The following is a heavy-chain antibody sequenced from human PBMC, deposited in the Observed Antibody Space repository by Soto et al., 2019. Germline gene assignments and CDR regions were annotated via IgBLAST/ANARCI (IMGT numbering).Heavy chain of an antibody. CDR1: GFNFSDYY. D-gene: IGHD3-16*01. V-gene: IGHV3-11*01. CDR2: IGSSGRTI. Sequence: QVQLVESGGGLVKPGESLRLSCAASGFNFSDYYMTWIRQAPGKGLEWVSSIGSSGRTIYYADSVKGRFTISRDNAQKSVILQMSSLSVEDTAVYYCASGGSLAPEYWGQGTLVTVSS. J-gene: IGHJ4*02. CDR3: ASGGSLAPEY.